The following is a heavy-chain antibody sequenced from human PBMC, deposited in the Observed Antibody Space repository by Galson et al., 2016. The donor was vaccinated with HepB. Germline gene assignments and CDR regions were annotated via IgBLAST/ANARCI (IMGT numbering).Heavy chain of an antibody. CDR1: GFTFTKHG. V-gene: IGHV3-33*01. CDR2: IWYDGNSK. Sequence: SLRLSCAASGFTFTKHGMHWVRQAPGKGLEWVAVIWYDGNSKYYADSVQGRFTISRDNFKNTLYLQMNSLRAGDTALYYCARDGNPTRPGTFDVWGRGTMVTVSS. CDR3: ARDGNPTRPGTFDV. J-gene: IGHJ3*01. D-gene: IGHD6-13*01.